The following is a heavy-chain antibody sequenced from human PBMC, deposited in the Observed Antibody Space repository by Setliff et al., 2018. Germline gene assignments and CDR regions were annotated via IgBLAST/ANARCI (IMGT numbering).Heavy chain of an antibody. J-gene: IGHJ4*02. CDR2: VYYSGNT. D-gene: IGHD5-18*01. Sequence: SETLSLTCTVSGGSISTTDYYWGWIRQPPGKGLEWIGCVYYSGNTYYSPSLKSRVTMFVDTSKNQFSLMLYSVTAADTAVYYCASWRGYGFGIDYWGQGALVTVSS. CDR1: GGSISTTDYY. V-gene: IGHV4-39*07. CDR3: ASWRGYGFGIDY.